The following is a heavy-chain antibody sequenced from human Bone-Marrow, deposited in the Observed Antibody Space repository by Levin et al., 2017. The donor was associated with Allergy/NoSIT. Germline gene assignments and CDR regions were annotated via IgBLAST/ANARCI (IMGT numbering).Heavy chain of an antibody. Sequence: GGSLRLSCATSGFSFSDYYMSWIRQAPGKGLEWVSFITYTGTSKYYADSVKGRFTISKDNADNTLYLQMRSLTEDDTAVYYCARGAKGWENGVTPDSWGQGTLVTVSS. CDR1: GFSFSDYY. J-gene: IGHJ4*02. V-gene: IGHV3-11*01. CDR2: ITYTGTSK. CDR3: ARGAKGWENGVTPDS. D-gene: IGHD1-26*01.